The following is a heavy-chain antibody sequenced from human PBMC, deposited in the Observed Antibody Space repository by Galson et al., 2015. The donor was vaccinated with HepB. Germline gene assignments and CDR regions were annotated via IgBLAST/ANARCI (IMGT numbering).Heavy chain of an antibody. J-gene: IGHJ4*02. V-gene: IGHV3-23*01. Sequence: SLRLSCAASGFTFSNFGMNWVRQAPGKGLEWVSAISGSGTSSYYGDSVKGRFTISRDNSQDTLYLQMSSLRAEDTALYYCAKAWTDGSYHFDYWGQGTLVTVSS. CDR1: GFTFSNFG. CDR3: AKAWTDGSYHFDY. CDR2: ISGSGTSS. D-gene: IGHD1-26*01.